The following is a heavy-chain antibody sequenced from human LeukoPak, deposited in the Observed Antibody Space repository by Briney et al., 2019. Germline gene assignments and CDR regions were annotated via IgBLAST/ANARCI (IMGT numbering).Heavy chain of an antibody. J-gene: IGHJ4*02. V-gene: IGHV3-21*01. CDR3: ARHAPKGGDY. Sequence: PGGSLRLSCAPSGFTFSSYSMNWVRQAPGEGLEWFSSISSSSSYIYYAAPVKRRFTTPSDNAKTSLYLQMNSLRAEDTAVYYCARHAPKGGDYWGQGTLVTVSS. CDR1: GFTFSSYS. D-gene: IGHD3-16*01. CDR2: ISSSSSYI.